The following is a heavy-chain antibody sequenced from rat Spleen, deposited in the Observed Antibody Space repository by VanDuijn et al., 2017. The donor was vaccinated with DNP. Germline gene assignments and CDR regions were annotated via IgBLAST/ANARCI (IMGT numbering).Heavy chain of an antibody. V-gene: IGHV3-1*01. D-gene: IGHD1-6*01. J-gene: IGHJ3*01. CDR1: GYPITSDY. CDR3: ARSGYNTDYYHLGAY. CDR2: ISYSGST. Sequence: EVQLQESGPGLVKPSQSLSLTCSVTGYPITSDYWGWIRKFPGNKMEWMGYISYSGSTRYSPSLKSRISITRDTSKNQFFLQVNSVTTEDTATYYCARSGYNTDYYHLGAYWGQGTLVTVSS.